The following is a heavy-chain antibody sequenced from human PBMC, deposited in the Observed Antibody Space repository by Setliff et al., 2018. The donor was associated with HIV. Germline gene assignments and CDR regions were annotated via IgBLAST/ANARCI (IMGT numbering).Heavy chain of an antibody. D-gene: IGHD2-15*01. J-gene: IGHJ4*02. CDR3: ARDFCGSSCPSGYGYFDH. Sequence: PGGSLRLSCGASGFSFSSYSMNWVRQAPGRGLEWVSYISPSSTIIYYPDSVKGRFTTSRDNARNSLYLEMSSLRADDTAVYYCARDFCGSSCPSGYGYFDHWSQGTLVTVSS. V-gene: IGHV3-48*01. CDR1: GFSFSSYS. CDR2: ISPSSTII.